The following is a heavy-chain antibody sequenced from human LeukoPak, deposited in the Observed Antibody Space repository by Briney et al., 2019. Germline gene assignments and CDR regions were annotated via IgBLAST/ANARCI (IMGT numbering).Heavy chain of an antibody. CDR2: IKQDGSEQ. V-gene: IGHV3-7*01. CDR1: GFTFSREW. J-gene: IGHJ4*02. D-gene: IGHD5-24*01. CDR3: ARDYKYAFDN. Sequence: GGSLRLSCAASGFTFSREWMSWVRQAPGKGLEWVANIKQDGSEQYYVDSVKGRFTISRDNAKNLLYLQMNNLRVEDTAVYYCARDYKYAFDNWGQGTLVTVSS.